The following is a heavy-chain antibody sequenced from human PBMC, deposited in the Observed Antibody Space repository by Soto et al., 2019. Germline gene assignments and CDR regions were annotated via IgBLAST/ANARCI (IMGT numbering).Heavy chain of an antibody. Sequence: PSETLSLTCSVSGGSISSGGYYWSWIRQHPGKGLEWIGYIYYSGNTYFNPSLKSRVIISVDTSKNQFSLKLSSVTAADTAVYYCATESPSDYGDPYYFDSWGQGTLVTVYS. CDR1: GGSISSGGYY. V-gene: IGHV4-31*03. D-gene: IGHD4-17*01. CDR2: IYYSGNT. CDR3: ATESPSDYGDPYYFDS. J-gene: IGHJ4*02.